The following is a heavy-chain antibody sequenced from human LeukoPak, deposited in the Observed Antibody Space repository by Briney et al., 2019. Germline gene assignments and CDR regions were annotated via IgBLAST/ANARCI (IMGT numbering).Heavy chain of an antibody. CDR3: ARPRGYSSSSFRFDP. J-gene: IGHJ5*02. CDR1: GFTFSSYW. D-gene: IGHD6-13*01. CDR2: IKQDGSEK. V-gene: IGHV3-7*01. Sequence: GGSLRLSCAASGFTFSSYWVSWVRQAPGKGLEWVANIKQDGSEKYYVDSVKGRFTISRDNAKNSLYLQMNSLRAEDTAVYYCARPRGYSSSSFRFDPWGQGALVTVSS.